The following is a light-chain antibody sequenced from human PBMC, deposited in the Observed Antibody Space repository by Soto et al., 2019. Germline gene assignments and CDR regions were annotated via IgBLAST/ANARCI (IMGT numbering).Light chain of an antibody. CDR1: QSINNRY. CDR3: QQFGSSPGFT. J-gene: IGKJ3*01. Sequence: EIVLTQSPGTLSLSPGERATLSCRASQSINNRYLAWYQQKPGQAPRLLIYGASSRSTGIQDRFIGSGSGTDFTLTISRLEPEDFAVYYCQQFGSSPGFTFGPGTKVDI. V-gene: IGKV3-20*01. CDR2: GAS.